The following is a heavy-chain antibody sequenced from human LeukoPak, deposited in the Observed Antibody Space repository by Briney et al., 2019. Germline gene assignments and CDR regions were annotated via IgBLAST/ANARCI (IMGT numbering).Heavy chain of an antibody. V-gene: IGHV4-4*07. CDR1: GGSISSYY. CDR3: ARGNQGYCSSTSCYTGVDYYYYYMDV. CDR2: IYTSGST. J-gene: IGHJ6*03. D-gene: IGHD2-2*02. Sequence: SETLSLTCTVSGGSISSYYWSWIRQPAGKGLEWIGRIYTSGSTNYNPSLKSRVTMSVDTSKNQFSLKLSSVTAADTAVYYCARGNQGYCSSTSCYTGVDYYYYYMDVWGKGTTVTVSS.